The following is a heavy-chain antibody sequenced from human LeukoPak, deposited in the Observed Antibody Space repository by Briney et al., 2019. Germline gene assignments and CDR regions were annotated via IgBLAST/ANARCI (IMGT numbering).Heavy chain of an antibody. J-gene: IGHJ4*02. Sequence: PGRSLRLSCAASGFTFSSYGMHRVRQAPGKGLEWVAFKGRFTISRDNSKNTLFLEMSSLRSEDTAVYHCATDIEVVISVHPFVAYWGQGTLVTVSS. V-gene: IGHV3-30*03. CDR1: GFTFSSYG. D-gene: IGHD2-15*01. CDR3: ATDIEVVISVHPFVAY.